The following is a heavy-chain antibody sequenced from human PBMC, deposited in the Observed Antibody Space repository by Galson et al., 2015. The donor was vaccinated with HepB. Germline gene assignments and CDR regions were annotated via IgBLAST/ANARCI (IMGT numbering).Heavy chain of an antibody. J-gene: IGHJ4*02. CDR2: IIPIFGTA. V-gene: IGHV1-69*13. D-gene: IGHD3-22*01. CDR3: AREVVGGFDY. Sequence: SVTVSCKASGGTFSSYAISWVRQAPGQGLEWMGGIIPIFGTANYAQKFRGRVTITADESTSTAYMELSSLRSEDTAVYYCAREVVGGFDYWGQGALVTVSS. CDR1: GGTFSSYA.